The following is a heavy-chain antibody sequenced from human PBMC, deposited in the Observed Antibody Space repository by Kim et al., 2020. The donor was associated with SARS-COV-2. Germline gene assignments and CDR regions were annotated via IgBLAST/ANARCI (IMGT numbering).Heavy chain of an antibody. CDR2: IAASGGGP. D-gene: IGHD2-15*01. V-gene: IGHV3-23*01. Sequence: GGSLRLSCAASGFTFSNYGMSWVRQAPGKGLEWVSGIAASGGGPTYADSVKGRFTISRDNSKSTLYLEMSSLRGEDTALYYCVKRYCSGGSCYIFEHWGQGTLVTVSS. CDR1: GFTFSNYG. CDR3: VKRYCSGGSCYIFEH. J-gene: IGHJ4*02.